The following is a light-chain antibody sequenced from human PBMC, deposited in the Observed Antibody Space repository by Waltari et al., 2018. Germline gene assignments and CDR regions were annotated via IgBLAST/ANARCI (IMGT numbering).Light chain of an antibody. CDR1: RSHTAPGHN. Sequence: QSVLTQPPSVSGAPGQRLTIPCTRRRSHTAPGHNAHWYQQLPGTAPKRLTYGNSNRPSGVPDRFSGSKSGTSASLAITGLQAEDEADYYCQSYDSSLSGSVFGTGTKVTVL. V-gene: IGLV1-40*01. CDR2: GNS. CDR3: QSYDSSLSGSV. J-gene: IGLJ1*01.